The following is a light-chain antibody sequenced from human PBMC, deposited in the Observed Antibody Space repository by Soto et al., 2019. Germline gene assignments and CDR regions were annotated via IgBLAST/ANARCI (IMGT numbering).Light chain of an antibody. CDR3: QQYNSLTWT. CDR1: QSISNW. J-gene: IGKJ1*01. V-gene: IGKV1-5*01. Sequence: PSTLPASVGDRVTITCRASQSISNWLAWYQQKPGKAPKLLIYDASSLESGVPSRFSGSGSGTEFTLTISSLQPDDFATYYCQQYNSLTWTFGQGTKVDIK. CDR2: DAS.